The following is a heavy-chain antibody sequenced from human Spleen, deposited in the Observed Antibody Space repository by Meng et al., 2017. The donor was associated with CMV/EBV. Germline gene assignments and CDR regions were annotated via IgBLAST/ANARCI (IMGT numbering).Heavy chain of an antibody. CDR1: GGSISSSGFA. CDR2: IYSDGRT. CDR3: ARGGYTSGSGWFAP. D-gene: IGHD1-1*01. V-gene: IGHV4-31*02. J-gene: IGHJ5*02. Sequence: SGGSISSSGFAWNWHRQHAEKGLGWIGYIYSDGRTYYTPSLKSRLAISLDTPKNQFSLSLTSVTAADTAVYYCARGGYTSGSGWFAPWGQGTLVTVSS.